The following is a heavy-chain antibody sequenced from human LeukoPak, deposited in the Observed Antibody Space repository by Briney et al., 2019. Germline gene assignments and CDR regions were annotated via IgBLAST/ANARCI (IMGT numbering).Heavy chain of an antibody. CDR3: AKGSTVTFASEYFQH. Sequence: PGGSLRLSCAVSGFTFGNYGMHWVRQAPGKGLEGVAMISSDGSNSYYGDSVKGRFTVSRDNSKNTLYLQMKSLRAGDTAFYYCAKGSTVTFASEYFQHWGQGTLVTVSS. CDR2: ISSDGSNS. V-gene: IGHV3-30*18. D-gene: IGHD4-17*01. J-gene: IGHJ1*01. CDR1: GFTFGNYG.